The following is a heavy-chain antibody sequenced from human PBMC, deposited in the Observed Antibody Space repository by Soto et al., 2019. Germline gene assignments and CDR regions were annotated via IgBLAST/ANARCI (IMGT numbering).Heavy chain of an antibody. D-gene: IGHD3-22*01. CDR1: GYTFTSYA. CDR3: ARRPRYYDSRGSFGY. V-gene: IGHV1-3*01. J-gene: IGHJ4*02. Sequence: ASVKVSCKASGYTFTSYAMHWVRQAPGQRLEWMGWINAGNGNTKYSQKFQGRVTITRDTSASTAYMELSSLRSEDTAVYYCARRPRYYDSRGSFGYWGQGTLVTVSS. CDR2: INAGNGNT.